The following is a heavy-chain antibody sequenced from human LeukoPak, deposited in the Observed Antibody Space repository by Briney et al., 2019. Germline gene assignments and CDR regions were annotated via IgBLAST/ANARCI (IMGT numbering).Heavy chain of an antibody. V-gene: IGHV1-8*03. CDR2: MNPNSGNT. Sequence: GASVKVSCKASGYTFTSYDINWVRQATGQGLEWMGWMNPNSGNTGYAQKFQGRVTITRNTYISTAYMELSSLRSEDTAVYYCARGRYYDSSGYYYYWGQGTLVTVSS. CDR1: GYTFTSYD. D-gene: IGHD3-22*01. J-gene: IGHJ4*02. CDR3: ARGRYYDSSGYYYY.